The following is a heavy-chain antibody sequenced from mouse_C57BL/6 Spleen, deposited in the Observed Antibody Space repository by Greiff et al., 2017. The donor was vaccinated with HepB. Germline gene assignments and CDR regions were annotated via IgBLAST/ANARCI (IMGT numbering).Heavy chain of an antibody. Sequence: EVMLVESGGGLVKPGGSLKLSCAASGFTFSDYGMHWVSQAPEKGLEWVAYISSGSSTIYYADTVKGRFTISRDNAKNTLFLQMTSLRSEDTAMYYCARKLYDYGFYYAMDYWGQGTSVTVSS. D-gene: IGHD2-4*01. J-gene: IGHJ4*01. CDR3: ARKLYDYGFYYAMDY. CDR1: GFTFSDYG. V-gene: IGHV5-17*01. CDR2: ISSGSSTI.